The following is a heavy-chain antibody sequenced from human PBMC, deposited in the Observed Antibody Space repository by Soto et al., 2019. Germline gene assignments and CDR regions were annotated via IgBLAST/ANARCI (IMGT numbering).Heavy chain of an antibody. D-gene: IGHD6-6*01. V-gene: IGHV4-4*07. CDR3: AREDSSSSPYYYYGMDV. J-gene: IGHJ6*02. CDR1: GGSISSYY. CDR2: IYTSGST. Sequence: PSETLSLTCTVSGGSISSYYWSWIRQPAGKGLEWIGRIYTSGSTNYNPSLKSRVTMSVDTSKNQFSLKLSSVTAADTAVYYCAREDSSSSPYYYYGMDVWGQGTTVTVS.